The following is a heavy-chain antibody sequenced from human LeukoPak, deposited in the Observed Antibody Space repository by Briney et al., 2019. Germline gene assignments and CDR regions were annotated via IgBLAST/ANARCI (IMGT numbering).Heavy chain of an antibody. Sequence: SETLSLTCAVNGGSFSGYYWSWIRQPPGKGLEWIGEINHSGSTIYNPSLKSRVTISVDTSKNQFSLKLRSVTAADTAVYYCARVTGYMIEDYFDYWGQGILVTVSS. V-gene: IGHV4-34*01. CDR1: GGSFSGYY. CDR2: INHSGST. J-gene: IGHJ4*02. CDR3: ARVTGYMIEDYFDY. D-gene: IGHD3-9*01.